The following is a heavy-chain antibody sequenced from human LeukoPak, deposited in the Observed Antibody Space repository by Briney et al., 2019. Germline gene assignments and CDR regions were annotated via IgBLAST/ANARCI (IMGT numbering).Heavy chain of an antibody. Sequence: ASVKVSCKASGYTFTSYDINWVRQATGQGLEWMGWMNPNSGNTGYAQKFQGRVTMTRNTSISTAYMELSSLRSEDTAVYYCARVSYYEYYFDYWGQGTLVTVSS. J-gene: IGHJ4*02. CDR2: MNPNSGNT. V-gene: IGHV1-8*01. D-gene: IGHD3-22*01. CDR3: ARVSYYEYYFDY. CDR1: GYTFTSYD.